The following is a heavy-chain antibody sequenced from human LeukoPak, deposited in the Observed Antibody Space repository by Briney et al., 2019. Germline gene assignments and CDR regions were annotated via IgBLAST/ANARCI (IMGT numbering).Heavy chain of an antibody. D-gene: IGHD6-13*01. V-gene: IGHV4-59*08. CDR2: IYYSGST. J-gene: IGHJ3*02. Sequence: SETLSLTCTVSGGSISSYYWSWIRQPPGKGLEWVGYIYYSGSTNYNPSLKSRVTISVDTSKNQFSLKLSSVTAADTALYYCARHFRYSSSWWECDAFDIWGQAKIVSVSS. CDR3: ARHFRYSSSWWECDAFDI. CDR1: GGSISSYY.